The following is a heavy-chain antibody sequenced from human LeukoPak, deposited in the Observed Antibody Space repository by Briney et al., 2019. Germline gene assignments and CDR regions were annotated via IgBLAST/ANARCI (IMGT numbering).Heavy chain of an antibody. D-gene: IGHD3-10*02. CDR2: IYYSGST. CDR3: ARGMVGAVTENYYYYYYYMDV. V-gene: IGHV4-59*01. J-gene: IGHJ6*03. Sequence: PSETLSLTCTVSGGSISSYYWSWIRQPPGKGLEWIRYIYYSGSTNYNPSLKSRVTISVDTSKNQFSLKLSSVTAADTAVYYCARGMVGAVTENYYYYYYYMDVWGKGTTVTVSS. CDR1: GGSISSYY.